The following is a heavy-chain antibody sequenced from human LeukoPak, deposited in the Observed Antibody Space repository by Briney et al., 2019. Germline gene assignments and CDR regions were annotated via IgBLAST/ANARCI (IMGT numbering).Heavy chain of an antibody. D-gene: IGHD3-22*01. CDR3: ARGNGINGYPITVVDY. CDR2: IYTSGST. V-gene: IGHV4-4*07. CDR1: GGSISSYY. Sequence: SETLSLTCTVSGGSISSYYWSWIRQPAGKGLEWIGRIYTSGSTNYNPSLKSRVTMSVDTSKNQFSLKLSSVTAADTAVYYCARGNGINGYPITVVDYWGQGTLVTVSS. J-gene: IGHJ4*02.